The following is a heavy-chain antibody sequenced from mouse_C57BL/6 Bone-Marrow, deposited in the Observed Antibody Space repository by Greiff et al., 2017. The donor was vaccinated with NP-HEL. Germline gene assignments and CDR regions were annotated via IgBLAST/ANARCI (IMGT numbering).Heavy chain of an antibody. CDR3: ARAPYYDDGRAMGY. CDR1: GSTFTDYY. CDR2: IFPKTGGT. V-gene: IGHV1-26*01. Sequence: VQLQQSGPELVKPGASVKISCKASGSTFTDYYMNWVKRSHGQGLEWIGDIFPKTGGTAYNQKFKGKATLTAAKSSGTSYMELRSLTSEDSAVYYWARAPYYDDGRAMGYWGRGTSVTVSS. D-gene: IGHD2-4*01. J-gene: IGHJ4*01.